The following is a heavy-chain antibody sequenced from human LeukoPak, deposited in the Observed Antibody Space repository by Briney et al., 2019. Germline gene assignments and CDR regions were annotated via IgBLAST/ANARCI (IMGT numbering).Heavy chain of an antibody. CDR3: AKDGHWYGELLYYIDG. J-gene: IGHJ4*02. D-gene: IGHD3-10*01. CDR1: GFTFSDYG. CDR2: VSTSVSNT. Sequence: QPAGSLRLSCAASGFTFSDYGMHWVRRAPRKGLERVSTVSTSVSNTFYADSVKGRFTISRDNSRNTLYLQMDGLRAEDTAIYYCAKDGHWYGELLYYIDGWGQGTLVTVSA. V-gene: IGHV3-23*01.